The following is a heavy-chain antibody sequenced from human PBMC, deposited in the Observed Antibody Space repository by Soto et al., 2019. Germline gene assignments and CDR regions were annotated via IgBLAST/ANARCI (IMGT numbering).Heavy chain of an antibody. CDR2: IYPTGTS. V-gene: IGHV4-4*08. CDR3: ARGERKVNWRPYFDT. D-gene: IGHD1-26*01. CDR1: GDSLRSYS. J-gene: IGHJ5*02. Sequence: ETLSHTCTFSGDSLRSYSWSWFRLSPAKGLVRIAYIYPTGTSNQNPSLRDRVAVSADASKNQFYLTLTSMIAADTAVYYCARGERKVNWRPYFDTWGQVIQVTVS.